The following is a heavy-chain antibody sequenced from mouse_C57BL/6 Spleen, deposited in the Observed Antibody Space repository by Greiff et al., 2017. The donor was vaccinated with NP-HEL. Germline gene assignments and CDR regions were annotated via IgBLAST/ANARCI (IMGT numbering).Heavy chain of an antibody. CDR3: LTGYYAMDY. CDR1: GYTFTDYY. Sequence: QVQLQQSGAELVRPGASVKLSCKASGYTFTDYYINWVKQRPGQGLEWIARIYPGSGNTYYNEKFKGKATLTAEKSSSTAYMQLSSLTSEDSAVYFCLTGYYAMDYWGQGTSGTVSS. V-gene: IGHV1-76*01. CDR2: IYPGSGNT. D-gene: IGHD4-1*01. J-gene: IGHJ4*01.